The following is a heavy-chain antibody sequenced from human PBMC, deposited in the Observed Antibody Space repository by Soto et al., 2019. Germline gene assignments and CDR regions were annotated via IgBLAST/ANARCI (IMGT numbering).Heavy chain of an antibody. CDR3: ARASGAATVEGLYGMDV. J-gene: IGHJ6*02. CDR2: IWYDGSNK. V-gene: IGHV3-33*01. CDR1: GFTFSSYG. Sequence: GGSLRLSXAASGFTFSSYGMHWVRQAPGKGLEWVAVIWYDGSNKYYADSVKGRFTISRDNSKNTLYLQMNSLRAEDTAVYYCARASGAATVEGLYGMDVWGQGTTVTVS. D-gene: IGHD6-13*01.